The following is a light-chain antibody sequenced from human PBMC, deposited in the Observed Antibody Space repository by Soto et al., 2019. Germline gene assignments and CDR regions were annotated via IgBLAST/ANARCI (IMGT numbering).Light chain of an antibody. CDR3: QQYNNWPPWT. Sequence: IVVSQSPATVSVSPGESATLSCRASQSVSSNLAWYQQKPGQGPRLLIYAVSTRATGIPARFRGSGSGTEFTLTISNLQSEDFAVYYCQQYNNWPPWTFGQGTKVDIK. V-gene: IGKV3-15*01. J-gene: IGKJ1*01. CDR1: QSVSSN. CDR2: AVS.